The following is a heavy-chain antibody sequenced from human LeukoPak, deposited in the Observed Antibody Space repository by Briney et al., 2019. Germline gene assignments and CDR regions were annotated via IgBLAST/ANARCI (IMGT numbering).Heavy chain of an antibody. V-gene: IGHV4-39*01. J-gene: IGHJ4*02. CDR1: GGSMSSSSYY. CDR2: IYYSGST. D-gene: IGHD6-19*01. Sequence: SETLSLTCTVSGGSMSSSSYYWGWIRQPPGKGLEWVGSIYYSGSTYYNPSLKSRVTISLDTSKNQFSLKLSSVTAADTAVYYCAGRRRHGRQWLVYFDYWGQGTLVTVSS. CDR3: AGRRRHGRQWLVYFDY.